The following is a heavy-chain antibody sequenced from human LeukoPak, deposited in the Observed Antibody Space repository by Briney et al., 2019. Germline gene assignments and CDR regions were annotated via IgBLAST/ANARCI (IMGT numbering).Heavy chain of an antibody. J-gene: IGHJ4*02. CDR3: ARTRGIVVVPAARFDY. CDR2: IRYDGSNK. D-gene: IGHD2-2*01. Sequence: PGGSLRLSCAASGFTFSSSGMHWVRQAPGKGLVWVAFIRYDGSNKYYADSVKGRFTISRDNSKNTLYLQMKSLRAEDTAVYYCARTRGIVVVPAARFDYWGQGTLVTVSS. V-gene: IGHV3-30*02. CDR1: GFTFSSSG.